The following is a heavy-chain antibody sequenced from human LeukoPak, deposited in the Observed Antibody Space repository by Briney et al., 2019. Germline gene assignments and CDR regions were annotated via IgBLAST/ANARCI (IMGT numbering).Heavy chain of an antibody. Sequence: GGSLRLSCAASGFTFSSYAMNWVRQAPGKELEWVSSISSSSTYIYYADSVKGRFTISRDNAKKSLYLQMNSLRAEDTAVYYCARARGVDYWGQGTLVTVSS. V-gene: IGHV3-21*01. CDR1: GFTFSSYA. J-gene: IGHJ4*02. CDR2: ISSSSTYI. CDR3: ARARGVDY.